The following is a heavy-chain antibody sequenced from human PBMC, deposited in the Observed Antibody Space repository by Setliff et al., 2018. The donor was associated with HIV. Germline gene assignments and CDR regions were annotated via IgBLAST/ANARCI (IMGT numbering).Heavy chain of an antibody. CDR2: IYHRGST. V-gene: IGHV4-39*01. Sequence: PSETLSLTCTVSGASITTDTHYWAWIRQPPGKGLEWIGSIYHRGSTHHNPSLKSRVTFSVDTSKNQFSLKLSSVTAADTAVYYCARSEQLALGDYYYMDVWGKGTTVTVSS. CDR1: GASITTDTHY. D-gene: IGHD6-6*01. J-gene: IGHJ6*03. CDR3: ARSEQLALGDYYYMDV.